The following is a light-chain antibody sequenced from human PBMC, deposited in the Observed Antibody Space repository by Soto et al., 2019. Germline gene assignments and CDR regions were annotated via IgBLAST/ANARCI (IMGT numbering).Light chain of an antibody. CDR3: QQRRNWPPIT. V-gene: IGKV3-11*01. CDR2: DAS. Sequence: EIVLTQSPATLSLSPGERATLSCRASQSVSSYLAWYQRKPGQAPRLLIYDASNRATGIPARFSGSGSGTDFTLTISSLEPEDFAVYYCQQRRNWPPITFGQGTRLEMK. J-gene: IGKJ5*01. CDR1: QSVSSY.